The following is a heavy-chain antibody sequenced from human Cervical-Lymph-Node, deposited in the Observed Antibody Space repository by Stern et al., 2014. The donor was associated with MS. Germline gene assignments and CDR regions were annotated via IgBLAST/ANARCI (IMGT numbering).Heavy chain of an antibody. CDR2: ITLLLGTQ. D-gene: IGHD5-12*01. CDR1: GVTFSRSA. CDR3: GRDERRLQAIDI. J-gene: IGHJ3*02. Sequence: VQLVESGAEVKTPGASVRVSCKASGVTFSRSAIAWVRQAPGQGLEWLGGITLLLGTQNSSKKSVGRVPIPADESTNTAYMELTSLRPEDSAVYYCGRDERRLQAIDIWGRGPLVTV. V-gene: IGHV1-69*01.